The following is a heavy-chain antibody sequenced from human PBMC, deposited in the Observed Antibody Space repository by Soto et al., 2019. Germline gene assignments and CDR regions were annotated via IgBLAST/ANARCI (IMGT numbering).Heavy chain of an antibody. CDR3: ARDMTGNYYFGY. V-gene: IGHV1-18*04. CDR1: GYTFPYSG. Sequence: QVQVVQSGAEVKKPGASVKVSCKTSGYTFPYSGIGWVRQAPGQGLEWMGWISAYSGHTNYAQNLQGRVILTTDSSTRTVYMDLRSLRSDATAVYYCARDMTGNYYFGYWGQGTLVTVSS. CDR2: ISAYSGHT. J-gene: IGHJ4*02. D-gene: IGHD3-9*01.